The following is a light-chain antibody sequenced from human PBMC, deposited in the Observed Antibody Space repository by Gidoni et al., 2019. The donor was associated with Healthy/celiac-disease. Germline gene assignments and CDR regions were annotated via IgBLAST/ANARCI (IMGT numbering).Light chain of an antibody. J-gene: IGKJ3*01. CDR2: AAS. CDR1: QGSSNY. CDR3: QKYNSAPPFT. Sequence: DIQMTQSPASLSASVGDRVTTTCRASQGSSNYLAWYQQKPRKVPKLLIYAASTLQSGVPSRFSCGGSGTDFTLTISSLQPEDVATYCCQKYNSAPPFTFSPGTTVDIK. V-gene: IGKV1-27*01.